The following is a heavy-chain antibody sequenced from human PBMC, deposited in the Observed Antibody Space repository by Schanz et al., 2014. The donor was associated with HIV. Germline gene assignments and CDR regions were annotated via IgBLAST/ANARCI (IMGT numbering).Heavy chain of an antibody. CDR1: GFTFTDYA. Sequence: EVHLVESGGGLVQPGGSLRLSCTASGFTFTDYAMHWVRQVPGKGLEWVAGISWHGYTVGYVDSVKGRFTISRDNAENSLYLQMTSLRAEDTAVYYCARAGGIFWTGNWFDSWGQGILVTVSS. CDR3: ARAGGIFWTGNWFDS. V-gene: IGHV3-9*01. CDR2: ISWHGYTV. J-gene: IGHJ5*01. D-gene: IGHD3-9*01.